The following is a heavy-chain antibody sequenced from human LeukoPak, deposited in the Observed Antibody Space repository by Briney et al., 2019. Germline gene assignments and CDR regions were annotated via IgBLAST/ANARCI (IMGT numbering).Heavy chain of an antibody. Sequence: PGGSLRLSCAASGFTFSSYAVSWVRQASGKGLEWVSAISGSGGDTFYADSVKGRFSISRDNSENRVFLQMNSLRAEDTAMYYCARWFEEPPNFDYWGQGTLVTVSS. CDR3: ARWFEEPPNFDY. CDR1: GFTFSSYA. D-gene: IGHD3-10*01. CDR2: ISGSGGDT. J-gene: IGHJ4*02. V-gene: IGHV3-23*01.